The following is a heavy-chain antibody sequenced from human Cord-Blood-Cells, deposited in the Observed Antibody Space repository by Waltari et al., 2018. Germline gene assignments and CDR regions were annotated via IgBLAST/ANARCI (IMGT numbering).Heavy chain of an antibody. Sequence: QVQLVQSGAEVKKPGSSVKVYCKASGATFSSSAISWVRQAPGQGLEWMGGIIPIFGTANYAQKFQGRVTITADKSTSTAYMELSSLRSEDTAVYYCARREGNWNPENDAFDIWGQGTMVTVSS. CDR2: IIPIFGTA. J-gene: IGHJ3*02. V-gene: IGHV1-69*06. CDR3: ARREGNWNPENDAFDI. CDR1: GATFSSSA. D-gene: IGHD1-20*01.